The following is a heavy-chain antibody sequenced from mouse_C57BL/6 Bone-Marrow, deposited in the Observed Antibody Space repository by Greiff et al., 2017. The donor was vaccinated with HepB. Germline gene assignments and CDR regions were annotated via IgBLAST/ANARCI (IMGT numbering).Heavy chain of an antibody. J-gene: IGHJ3*01. CDR3: AISPLDGYLAY. CDR2: IHPNSGST. V-gene: IGHV1-64*01. CDR1: GYTFTSYW. D-gene: IGHD2-3*01. Sequence: QVQLQQSGAELVKPGASVKLSCKASGYTFTSYWMHWVKQRPGQGLEWIGMIHPNSGSTNYNQKFKGKATLTVDKSSSTAYMQLSSLTSEDSAVYYCAISPLDGYLAYWGQGTLVTVSA.